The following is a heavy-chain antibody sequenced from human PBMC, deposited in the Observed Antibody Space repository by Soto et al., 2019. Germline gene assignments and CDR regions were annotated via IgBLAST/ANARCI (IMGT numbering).Heavy chain of an antibody. Sequence: EVQLVESGGGLVQPGGSLRLSCAASGFMFSAYEMNWVRQAPGKGLEWVANIKQDGSEQWYVGSVKGRFTISRDNAKNSRYLEKNSLRGEYKALVFCATGTQWPGFQVWGQGPLVTVSS. D-gene: IGHD6-19*01. CDR1: GFMFSAYE. V-gene: IGHV3-7*05. CDR2: IKQDGSEQ. J-gene: IGHJ4*02. CDR3: ATGTQWPGFQV.